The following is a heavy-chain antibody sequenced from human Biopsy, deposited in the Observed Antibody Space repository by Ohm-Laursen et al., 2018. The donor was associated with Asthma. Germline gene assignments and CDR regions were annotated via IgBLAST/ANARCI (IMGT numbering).Heavy chain of an antibody. CDR2: IYSDGTL. Sequence: SLRLSCSASGFAVSRDHMFWVRQAPGKGLEWVSVIYSDGTLHTADSARGRFTITRDYSKNTLYLHMHSLRAEDAAVYYCARGDSSNWSHYYFDYWGQGTLVTVSS. J-gene: IGHJ4*02. CDR1: GFAVSRDH. V-gene: IGHV3-53*01. D-gene: IGHD3-22*01. CDR3: ARGDSSNWSHYYFDY.